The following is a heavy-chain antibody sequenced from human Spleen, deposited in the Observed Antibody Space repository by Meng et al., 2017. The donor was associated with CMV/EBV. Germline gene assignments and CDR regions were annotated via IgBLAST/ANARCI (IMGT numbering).Heavy chain of an antibody. D-gene: IGHD6-6*01. CDR3: GRGGWYSTSSKDY. CDR1: AFPFSSYP. CDR2: ISSDGSNK. V-gene: IGHV3-30-3*01. J-gene: IGHJ4*02. Sequence: GGSLRLSCAASAFPFSSYPMHWVRQAPGKGLEWVALISSDGSNKQYADSVKGRFTISRDNAKNTLYLQMSSLRAEDTAVYYCGRGGWYSTSSKDYWGQGTLVTVSS.